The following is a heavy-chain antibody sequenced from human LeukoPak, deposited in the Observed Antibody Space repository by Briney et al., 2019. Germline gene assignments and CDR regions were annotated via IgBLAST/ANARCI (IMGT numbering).Heavy chain of an antibody. J-gene: IGHJ6*02. CDR3: ARGSGSRLRFLEWLYPHYYYGMDV. D-gene: IGHD3-3*01. V-gene: IGHV1-69*13. Sequence: ASVKVSCKASGGTFSSYAISWVRQAPGQGLEWMGGIIPIFGTANYAQKFQGRVTITADESTSTAYMELSSLRSEDTAVYYCARGSGSRLRFLEWLYPHYYYGMDVWGQGTAVTVSS. CDR1: GGTFSSYA. CDR2: IIPIFGTA.